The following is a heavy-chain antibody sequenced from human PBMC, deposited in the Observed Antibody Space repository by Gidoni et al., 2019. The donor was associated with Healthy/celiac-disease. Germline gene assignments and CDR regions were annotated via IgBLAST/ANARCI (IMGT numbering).Heavy chain of an antibody. CDR1: GGSISSYY. Sequence: QVQLPESGPGLVKPSETLSLTCTVSGGSISSYYWSWIRQPAGKGLEWIGRIYTSGSTNYNPSLKSRVTMSVDTSKNQFSLKLSSVTAADTAVYYCAREVSEYQLLHNWFDPWGQGTLVTVSS. J-gene: IGHJ5*02. V-gene: IGHV4-4*07. CDR2: IYTSGST. CDR3: AREVSEYQLLHNWFDP. D-gene: IGHD2-2*01.